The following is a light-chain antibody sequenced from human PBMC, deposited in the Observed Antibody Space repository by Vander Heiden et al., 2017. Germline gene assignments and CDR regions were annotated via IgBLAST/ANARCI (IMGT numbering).Light chain of an antibody. Sequence: DIVLTQSPGTLSLSPGERATLSCRASQTISSYYLAWYQQTPGQAPRLLIYAASSRATGIPDRFSGSGSGTDFTLTISRLEPEDFAVYYCQQDGSSPRTFGQGTKVEI. CDR3: QQDGSSPRT. CDR2: AAS. J-gene: IGKJ1*01. CDR1: QTISSYY. V-gene: IGKV3-20*01.